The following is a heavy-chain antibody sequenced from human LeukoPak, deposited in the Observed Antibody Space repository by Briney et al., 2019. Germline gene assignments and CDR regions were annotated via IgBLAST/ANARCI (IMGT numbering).Heavy chain of an antibody. CDR1: GGSISSYY. J-gene: IGHJ5*02. Sequence: SETLSLTCTVSGGSISSYYWSWIRQPPGKGLEWIGYIYYSGSTNYNPSLKSRVTISVDTSKNQFSLKLSSVTAADTAVYYCARSEDGSGRFNWFDPWGQGTLVTVSS. CDR2: IYYSGST. CDR3: ARSEDGSGRFNWFDP. D-gene: IGHD3-10*01. V-gene: IGHV4-59*01.